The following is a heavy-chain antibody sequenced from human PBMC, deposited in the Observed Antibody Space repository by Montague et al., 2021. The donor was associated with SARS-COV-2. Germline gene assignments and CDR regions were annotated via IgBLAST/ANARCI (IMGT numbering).Heavy chain of an antibody. D-gene: IGHD4/OR15-4a*01. CDR1: GGSMSGYY. Sequence: SETLSLTCEVSGGSMSGYYWTWIRQSPGKGLEWIGYVHYTGSTKYNPSLKTRVSLSLDTPKNHFSLHLSTVTAADTATYFCARAQNTCFIANYVNYFDVWGLGALVTVSS. V-gene: IGHV4-59*01. CDR2: VHYTGST. CDR3: ARAQNTCFIANYVNYFDV. J-gene: IGHJ4*02.